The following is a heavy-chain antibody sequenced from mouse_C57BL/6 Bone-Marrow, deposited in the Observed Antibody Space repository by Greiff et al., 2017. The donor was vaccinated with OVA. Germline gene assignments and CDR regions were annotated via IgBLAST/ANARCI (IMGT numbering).Heavy chain of an antibody. CDR3: ARSGDGRGYWYFDV. Sequence: QVHVKQSGAELVRPGTSVKMSCKASGYTFTNYWIGWAKQRPGHGLEWIGDIYPGGGYTNYNEKFKGKATLTADKSSSTAYMQFSSLTSEDSAIYYCARSGDGRGYWYFDVWGTGTTVTVSS. CDR2: IYPGGGYT. D-gene: IGHD1-1*01. CDR1: GYTFTNYW. J-gene: IGHJ1*03. V-gene: IGHV1-63*01.